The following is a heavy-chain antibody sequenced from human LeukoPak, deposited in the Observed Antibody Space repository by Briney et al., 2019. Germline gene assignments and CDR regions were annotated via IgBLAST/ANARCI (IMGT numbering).Heavy chain of an antibody. CDR3: ARDEKYGDYGMDV. CDR1: GFTFTIYS. V-gene: IGHV3-30-3*01. J-gene: IGHJ6*02. Sequence: PGRSLRFSCAASGFTFTIYSMHWVRQAPGKGLEWVAVISDDGSNKNYADSGKGRFTISRDNSKNTLYLQMNSLRAEDTAVYYCARDEKYGDYGMDVWGQGTTVTVSS. D-gene: IGHD4-17*01. CDR2: ISDDGSNK.